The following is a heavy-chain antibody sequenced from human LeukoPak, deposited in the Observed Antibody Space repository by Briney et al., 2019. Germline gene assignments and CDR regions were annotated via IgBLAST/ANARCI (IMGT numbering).Heavy chain of an antibody. CDR3: ARGGRPLGYFYMDV. CDR2: SIPLFGTV. J-gene: IGHJ6*03. V-gene: IGHV1-69*05. Sequence: SVKVSCKASGDNFKNYAFNWVRQAPGQGPEWMGGSIPLFGTVKAAQKFQGRFTISTDESTSTAYMELSSLTSEDTAVYYCARGGRPLGYFYMDVWGKGTTVTVSS. CDR1: GDNFKNYA.